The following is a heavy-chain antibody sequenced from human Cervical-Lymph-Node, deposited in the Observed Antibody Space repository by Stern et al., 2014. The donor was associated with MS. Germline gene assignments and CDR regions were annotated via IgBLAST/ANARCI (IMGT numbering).Heavy chain of an antibody. CDR1: GYTFSSYG. CDR3: ARALLGSENAFDI. J-gene: IGHJ3*02. D-gene: IGHD2-15*01. Sequence: VQLVESGAEVKQPGASVKVSCTASGYTFSSYGISWVRQAPGKGLEWMGCISSYNGNTNYGQKLQGRGTRTTDTSKSTAYMELKSLRSDDTAVYYCARALLGSENAFDIWGQGTMVTVSS. CDR2: ISSYNGNT. V-gene: IGHV1-18*01.